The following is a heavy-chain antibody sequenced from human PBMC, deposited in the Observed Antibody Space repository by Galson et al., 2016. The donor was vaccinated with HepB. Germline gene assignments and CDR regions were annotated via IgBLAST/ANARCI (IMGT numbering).Heavy chain of an antibody. CDR3: ASPLLGTPLWYFDL. CDR2: IIPTLGTP. Sequence: SVKVSCKASGGTFSSYAINWVRQAPGQGLEWVGGIIPTLGTPNYAQKFQGRVTITTDDSTSIAYMELSSLRSEDTAVYYCASPLLGTPLWYFDLWGRGTLVTVSS. J-gene: IGHJ2*01. D-gene: IGHD1-14*01. CDR1: GGTFSSYA. V-gene: IGHV1-69*05.